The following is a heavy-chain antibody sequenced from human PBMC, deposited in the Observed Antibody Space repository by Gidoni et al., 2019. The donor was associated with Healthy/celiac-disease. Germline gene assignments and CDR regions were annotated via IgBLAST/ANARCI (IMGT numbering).Heavy chain of an antibody. CDR3: ARGRGLGV. CDR1: GDSITSYY. J-gene: IGHJ4*02. V-gene: IGHV4-59*01. Sequence: QVQLQESGPGLVKPSETLSLTSAVSGDSITSYYWNWIRQPPGKGLEWIGNTYYSGTTNYNPSIKSRLTRSIDTSENQFSLNLSSVTAADTAVYYCARGRGLGVWGQGTLVTVSS. CDR2: TYYSGTT. D-gene: IGHD3-10*01.